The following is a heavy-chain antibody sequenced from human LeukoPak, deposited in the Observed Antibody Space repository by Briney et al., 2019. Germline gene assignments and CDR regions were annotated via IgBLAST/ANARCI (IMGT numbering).Heavy chain of an antibody. V-gene: IGHV1-18*01. CDR3: VRDSRDSSGWDFDY. J-gene: IGHJ4*02. CDR1: GYSFTNYG. CDR2: ISVYNGNR. Sequence: ATVRVSCKASGYSFTNYGITWVREAPGQGLEWVGWISVYNGNRNYAQKFQGRVSMTTDTSTNTAYMEMRSLRSDDTALYYCVRDSRDSSGWDFDYWGQGTLVTVSS. D-gene: IGHD6-19*01.